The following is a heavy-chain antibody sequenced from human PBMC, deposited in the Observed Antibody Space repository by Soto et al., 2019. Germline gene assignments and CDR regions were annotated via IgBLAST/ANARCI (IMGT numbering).Heavy chain of an antibody. CDR1: GFAFSTYG. CDR2: ISYDGNEK. D-gene: IGHD3-10*02. V-gene: IGHV3-30*18. CDR3: AKEKFRRGPSPMYVLDL. Sequence: PGGSLRLSCAATGFAFSTYGMHWVRQAPGKGREWVAAISYDGNEKYYADSLQGRFTISRDNSKNALYLQVNSLRGEDTTVYYCAKEKFRRGPSPMYVLDLWAPGTTVTVS. J-gene: IGHJ6*02.